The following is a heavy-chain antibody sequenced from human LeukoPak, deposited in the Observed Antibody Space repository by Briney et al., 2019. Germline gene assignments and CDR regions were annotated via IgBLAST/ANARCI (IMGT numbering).Heavy chain of an antibody. CDR3: ARHVLWYYYMDV. D-gene: IGHD3-10*01. J-gene: IGHJ6*03. CDR1: GGSISTSTYY. Sequence: SETLSLTCAVSGGSISTSTYYWGWIRQSPGKGLEWIGSIHSSGSTYYSPSLKSRVSISVDRSNNQFSLMLTSVTAADTAVYSCARHVLWYYYMDVWGKGATVTVSS. V-gene: IGHV4-39*01. CDR2: IHSSGST.